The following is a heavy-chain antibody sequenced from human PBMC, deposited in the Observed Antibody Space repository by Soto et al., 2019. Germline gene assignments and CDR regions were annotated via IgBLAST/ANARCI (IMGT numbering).Heavy chain of an antibody. CDR2: ISAYNGNT. V-gene: IGHV1-18*01. D-gene: IGHD2-2*01. J-gene: IGHJ6*02. CDR3: ARQYCRTTSCLHYGMDV. CDR1: GYTFTSNG. Sequence: GASVKVSCKAFGYTFTSNGISWVRQAPGQGLEWIGWISAYNGNTAYAQEIQGRVTLTKDTSTSTAYMELRSLRSDDTAVYYCARQYCRTTSCLHYGMDVWGQGTTVTVSS.